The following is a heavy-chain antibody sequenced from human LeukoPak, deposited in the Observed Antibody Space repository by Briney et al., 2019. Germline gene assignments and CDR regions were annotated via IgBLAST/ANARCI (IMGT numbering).Heavy chain of an antibody. V-gene: IGHV3-30*04. D-gene: IGHD5-18*01. CDR2: ISYDGSNK. CDR3: ASPSWIQLWSPYFDY. CDR1: GFTFSSYA. Sequence: GGSLRLSCAASGFTFSSYAMHWARQAPGKGLEWVAVISYDGSNKYYADSVKGRFTISRDNSKNTLYLQMNSLRAEDTAVYYCASPSWIQLWSPYFDYWGQGTLVTVSS. J-gene: IGHJ4*02.